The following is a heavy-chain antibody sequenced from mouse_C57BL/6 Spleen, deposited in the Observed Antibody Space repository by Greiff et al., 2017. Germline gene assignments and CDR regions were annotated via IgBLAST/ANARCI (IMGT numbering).Heavy chain of an antibody. D-gene: IGHD4-1*01. Sequence: QVQLQQSGAELVRPGASVTLSCKASGYTFTDYEMHWVKQTPVHGLEWIGAIDPETGGTAYNQKFKGKAILTADKSSSTAYMELRSLTSEDSAVYYCTSSAGLGRDAWFAYWGQGTLVTVSA. CDR1: GYTFTDYE. J-gene: IGHJ3*01. CDR2: IDPETGGT. CDR3: TSSAGLGRDAWFAY. V-gene: IGHV1-15*01.